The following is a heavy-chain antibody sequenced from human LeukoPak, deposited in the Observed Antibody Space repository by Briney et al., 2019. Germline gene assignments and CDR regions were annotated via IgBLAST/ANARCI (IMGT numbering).Heavy chain of an antibody. V-gene: IGHV4-39*01. Sequence: SETLSLTCAVSGGSIRSSSYYWGWIRQPPGKGLEWIGSIYYSGTTYYNPSLKSRVTISVDTSKDQFSLNLNSVTAADTAVYYCATQVGAARTYFDYWGQGTLVTVSS. CDR2: IYYSGTT. D-gene: IGHD6-6*01. J-gene: IGHJ4*02. CDR3: ATQVGAARTYFDY. CDR1: GGSIRSSSYY.